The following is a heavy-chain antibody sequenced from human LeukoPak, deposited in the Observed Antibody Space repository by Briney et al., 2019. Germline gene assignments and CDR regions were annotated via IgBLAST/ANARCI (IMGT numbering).Heavy chain of an antibody. D-gene: IGHD2-21*02. CDR1: GGSFSGYY. V-gene: IGHV4-59*10. Sequence: PSETLSLTCAVYGGSFSGYYWSWIRQPAGKGLEWIGRIYSSGSTNYNPSLKSRVTISVDTSKNQFSLKLSSVTAADTAVYYCARGGYCGGDCYFYYWGQGTLVTVSS. CDR3: ARGGYCGGDCYFYY. CDR2: IYSSGST. J-gene: IGHJ4*02.